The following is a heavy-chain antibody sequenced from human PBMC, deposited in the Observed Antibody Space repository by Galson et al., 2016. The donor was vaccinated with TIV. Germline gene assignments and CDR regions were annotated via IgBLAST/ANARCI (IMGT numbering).Heavy chain of an antibody. CDR2: ILYSGST. V-gene: IGHV4-39*07. J-gene: IGHJ3*02. Sequence: ETLSLTCTVSGGSISDNSYYWGWIRQPPGKGLEWIGSILYSGSTYYNTSLKSRVTISVDTSKNHFSLKLRSMTAAGTALYYCARDTASGTYSGTYGFDIWGQGNMVSGSS. D-gene: IGHD1-26*01. CDR3: ARDTASGTYSGTYGFDI. CDR1: GGSISDNSYY.